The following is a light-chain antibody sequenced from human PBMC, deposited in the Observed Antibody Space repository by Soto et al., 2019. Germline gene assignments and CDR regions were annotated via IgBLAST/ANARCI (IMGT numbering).Light chain of an antibody. CDR1: QNIRSW. CDR2: TAS. J-gene: IGKJ1*01. Sequence: IQMSQSPSTLSASVGDRVTITCRASQNIRSWLAWYQQKPGKAPKLLIYTASSLESGVPSRFSGSGSGTEFTLTISSLQPDDFATYYCQQYNSYSGTSCQGTKVDI. V-gene: IGKV1-5*03. CDR3: QQYNSYSGT.